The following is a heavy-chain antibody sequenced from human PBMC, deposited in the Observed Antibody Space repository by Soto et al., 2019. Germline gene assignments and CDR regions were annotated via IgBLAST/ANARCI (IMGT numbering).Heavy chain of an antibody. CDR3: ARVRESPDVLAY. D-gene: IGHD3-16*01. V-gene: IGHV5-51*01. CDR2: IYPRDSDT. Sequence: GGSLKISCKGSGYSFTRYWIGWVRHMPGKGLEWMGIIYPRDSDTRYSPSFQGQVTISADKSISTAYLQWSSLKASDTAMYYGARVRESPDVLAYCGQGTLDTVAS. CDR1: GYSFTRYW. J-gene: IGHJ4*02.